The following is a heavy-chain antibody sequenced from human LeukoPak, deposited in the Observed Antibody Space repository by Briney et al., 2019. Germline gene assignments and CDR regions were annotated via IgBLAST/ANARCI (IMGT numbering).Heavy chain of an antibody. Sequence: PSETLSLTCTVSGGSIDSYYWSWIRQPPGKGLEWIGYIYYTGSTEYHPPLKSRVTISLDTSKNQFSLKLTSVTAADTAVYYWGRVYQSAKYYFDSGGKGTLVSVSP. CDR1: GGSIDSYY. CDR2: IYYTGST. J-gene: IGHJ4*02. V-gene: IGHV4-59*01. CDR3: GRVYQSAKYYFDS. D-gene: IGHD2-2*01.